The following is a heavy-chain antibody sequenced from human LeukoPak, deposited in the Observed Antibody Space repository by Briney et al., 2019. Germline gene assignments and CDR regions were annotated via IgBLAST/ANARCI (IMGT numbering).Heavy chain of an antibody. CDR1: GFTFDDYA. Sequence: GGSLRLSCAASGFTFDDYAMHWVRQAPGKGLEWVSGISWNSGSIGYADSVKGRFTISRDNAKNSLYLQINSLRAEDTAVYYCARKTVVGSYFDYWGQGTPVTVSS. J-gene: IGHJ4*02. D-gene: IGHD4-23*01. CDR3: ARKTVVGSYFDY. V-gene: IGHV3-9*01. CDR2: ISWNSGSI.